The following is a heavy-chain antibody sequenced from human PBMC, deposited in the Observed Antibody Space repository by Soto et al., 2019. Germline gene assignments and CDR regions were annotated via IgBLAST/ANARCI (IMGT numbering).Heavy chain of an antibody. D-gene: IGHD3-9*01. CDR3: ARGGDILTGYPPYYYYYMDV. J-gene: IGHJ6*03. Sequence: PSETLSLTCTVSGGSISSYYWSWIRQPPGKGLEWIGYIYYSGSTNYNPSLKSRVTISVDTSKNQFSLKLSSVTAADTAVYYCARGGDILTGYPPYYYYYMDVWGKGTTVTVSS. CDR2: IYYSGST. CDR1: GGSISSYY. V-gene: IGHV4-59*01.